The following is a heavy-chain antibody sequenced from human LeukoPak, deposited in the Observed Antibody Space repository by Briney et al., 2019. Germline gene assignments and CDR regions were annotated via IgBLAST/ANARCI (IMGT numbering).Heavy chain of an antibody. Sequence: SYISAVSSAIYYADSVKGRFTISRDNAKNSLYLQMNSLRAEDTAVYYCAKAELGVDTFFDYWGQGTLVTVSS. D-gene: IGHD3-3*01. CDR2: ISAVSSAI. CDR3: AKAELGVDTFFDY. J-gene: IGHJ4*02. V-gene: IGHV3-48*04.